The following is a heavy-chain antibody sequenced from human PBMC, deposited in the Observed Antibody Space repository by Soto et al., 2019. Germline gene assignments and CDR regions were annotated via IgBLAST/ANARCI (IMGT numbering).Heavy chain of an antibody. V-gene: IGHV3-30*18. D-gene: IGHD3-10*01. CDR2: ISYDGSNK. Sequence: GGSLRLSCAASGFIFSTYGMHWVRQAPGKGLEWVAVISYDGSNKYYADSVKGRFTTSRDKSQNTVYLQMNSLRGEDTAVSYCAKGGKVSGSGTYHIDYWGQGTLVTVSS. CDR3: AKGGKVSGSGTYHIDY. CDR1: GFIFSTYG. J-gene: IGHJ4*02.